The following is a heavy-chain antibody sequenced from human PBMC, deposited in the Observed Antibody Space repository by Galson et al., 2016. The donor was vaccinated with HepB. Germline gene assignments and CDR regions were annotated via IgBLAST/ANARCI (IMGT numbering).Heavy chain of an antibody. J-gene: IGHJ6*02. Sequence: ETLSLTCTVSGGSISGYYWSWIRQPPGKGLEWIGNIRDSGSTKYNPSLKSRVVTSIDTSKNQFSLNLRSVTAADTAVYYCARGPRGSYGYLYYYGMDVWGQGTTVTVSS. V-gene: IGHV4-59*12. CDR2: IRDSGST. CDR3: ARGPRGSYGYLYYYGMDV. CDR1: GGSISGYY. D-gene: IGHD5-18*01.